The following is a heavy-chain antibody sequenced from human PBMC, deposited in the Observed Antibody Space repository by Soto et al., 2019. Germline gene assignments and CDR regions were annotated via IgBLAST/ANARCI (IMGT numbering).Heavy chain of an antibody. J-gene: IGHJ4*02. D-gene: IGHD6-6*01. CDR3: ASPLGSSHLFDY. V-gene: IGHV1-69*13. CDR2: IIPIFGTA. Sequence: ASVKVSCKASGGTFSNYTINWVRQAPGQGLEWMGGIIPIFGTANYAQKFQGRVTITADESTSTAYMELSSLRSEDTAVYYCASPLGSSHLFDYWGQGTLVTVSS. CDR1: GGTFSNYT.